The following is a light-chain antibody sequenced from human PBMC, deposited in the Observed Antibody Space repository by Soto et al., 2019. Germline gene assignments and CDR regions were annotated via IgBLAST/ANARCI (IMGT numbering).Light chain of an antibody. CDR1: QTISSRF. V-gene: IGKV3-20*01. Sequence: EIVLTQSPGTLSLSPGERATLSCRASQTISSRFLAWYQQKPGQAPRLLIYGASSRATGIPDRFSGSGSETDFTLTISRLEPEDFAVYYCQQYDSSRTFGQGNKVE. J-gene: IGKJ1*01. CDR3: QQYDSSRT. CDR2: GAS.